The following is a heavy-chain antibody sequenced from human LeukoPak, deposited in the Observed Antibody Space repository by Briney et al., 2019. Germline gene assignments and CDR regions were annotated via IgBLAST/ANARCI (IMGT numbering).Heavy chain of an antibody. Sequence: PGGSLRLSCAASGFTFSRYWMSWVRQAPGKGLEWVANIKEDGSEKYYVDSVKGRFTISRDNAKNSLYLQMNSLRGEDTAVYYCVNFFGGECPDSWGQGTQVAVSS. D-gene: IGHD3-10*01. CDR3: VNFFGGECPDS. CDR2: IKEDGSEK. J-gene: IGHJ4*02. V-gene: IGHV3-7*01. CDR1: GFTFSRYW.